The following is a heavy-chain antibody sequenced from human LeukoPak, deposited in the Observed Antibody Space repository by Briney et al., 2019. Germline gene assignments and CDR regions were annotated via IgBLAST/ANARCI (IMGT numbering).Heavy chain of an antibody. D-gene: IGHD2-21*01. Sequence: PGGSLRLSCVGSGFTFSRNSMSWVRQVTGRGLEWVSHISGSGDYTYADSVKGRFTISRDNSKNTLYLQMNNLRAEDTAIYCCVKPDYSRGNYFDPWGQGTLVTVSS. J-gene: IGHJ5*02. CDR1: GFTFSRNS. CDR3: VKPDYSRGNYFDP. V-gene: IGHV3-23*01. CDR2: ISGSGDYT.